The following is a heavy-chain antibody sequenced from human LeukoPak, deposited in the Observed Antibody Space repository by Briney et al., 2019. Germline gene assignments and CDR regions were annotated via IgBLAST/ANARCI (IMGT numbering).Heavy chain of an antibody. Sequence: GGSLRLSCAASGFTLSNYDMNWVRRAPGKGLEWVSSISTSSRYIYYKDSVRGRFTISRDDAKNSLYLEMNSLRAEDTAVYYCARADCSSSTCYLRRSWFDPWGQGTLVTVFS. V-gene: IGHV3-21*01. CDR3: ARADCSSSTCYLRRSWFDP. CDR2: ISTSSRYI. J-gene: IGHJ5*02. CDR1: GFTLSNYD. D-gene: IGHD2-2*01.